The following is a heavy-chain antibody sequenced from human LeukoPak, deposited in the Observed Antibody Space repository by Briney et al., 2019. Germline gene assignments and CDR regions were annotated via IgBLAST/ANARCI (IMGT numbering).Heavy chain of an antibody. J-gene: IGHJ4*02. V-gene: IGHV3-23*01. D-gene: IGHD1-26*01. CDR3: AKDSELLWDY. Sequence: GGSLRLSCAASGFTFSSYGMSWVRQAPGKGLEWVSAISGSGGSTYYADSVKGRFTISRDKSKNTLYLQMNSLRAEDTAVYYCAKDSELLWDYWGQGTLVTVSS. CDR1: GFTFSSYG. CDR2: ISGSGGST.